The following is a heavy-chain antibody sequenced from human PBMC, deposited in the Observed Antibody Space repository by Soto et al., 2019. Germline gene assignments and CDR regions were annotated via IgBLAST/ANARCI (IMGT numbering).Heavy chain of an antibody. CDR3: ARASCGWWCDF. J-gene: IGHJ4*02. CDR1: ADSIGSGDYW. D-gene: IGHD6-19*01. CDR2: ISYSGST. Sequence: QVQLQESGPGLVKPAETLSLTCTVSADSIGSGDYWWSWIRQSPGKGLEWIGYISYSGSTYYNPSLRSRVTISVDTSKNQFSVKLSSVTASDTAIYYCARASCGWWCDFWGQGTLVTVSS. V-gene: IGHV4-30-4*01.